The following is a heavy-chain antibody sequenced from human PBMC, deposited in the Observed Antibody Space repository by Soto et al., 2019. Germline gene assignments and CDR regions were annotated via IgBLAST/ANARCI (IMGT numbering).Heavy chain of an antibody. V-gene: IGHV4-39*01. CDR3: AILFWGITGTPGRRVAWFVP. CDR1: GGSISSTNYY. CDR2: LSYTGSP. J-gene: IGHJ5*02. Sequence: SETLSLTCTVSGGSISSTNYYWAWVRQPPGKGLEWIGSLSYTGSPSYNPSLKNRVTISADTSKNRLSLRLDSVVAADSASYYCAILFWGITGTPGRRVAWFVPWGQGTRVTVS. D-gene: IGHD1-20*01.